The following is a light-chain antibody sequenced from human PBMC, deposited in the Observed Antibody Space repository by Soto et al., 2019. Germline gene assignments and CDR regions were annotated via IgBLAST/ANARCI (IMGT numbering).Light chain of an antibody. V-gene: IGKV3-20*01. Sequence: EIVLTQSPATLSLSPGERATLSCRASQSVSSYLAWYRQKPGQAPRLLISGASMRASGVPVRFIGSGSGTDFTLTITRLEPEDFAVYYCQQYGGSPITFGLGTRLEI. CDR3: QQYGGSPIT. CDR2: GAS. J-gene: IGKJ5*01. CDR1: QSVSSY.